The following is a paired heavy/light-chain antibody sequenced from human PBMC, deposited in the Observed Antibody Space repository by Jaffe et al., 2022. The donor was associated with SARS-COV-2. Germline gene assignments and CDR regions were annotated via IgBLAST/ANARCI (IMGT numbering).Light chain of an antibody. CDR2: DAS. CDR1: QSVSSY. Sequence: EIVLTQSPATLSLSPGERATLSCRASQSVSSYLAWYQQKPGQAPRLLIYDASNRATGIPARFSGSGSGTDFTLTISSLEPEDFAVYYCQQRSNWLLTFGQGTRLEIK. V-gene: IGKV3-11*01. CDR3: QQRSNWLLT. J-gene: IGKJ5*01.
Heavy chain of an antibody. CDR2: ISSSGSTI. V-gene: IGHV3-48*03. CDR3: ARDPRGYSSSWSGGYYVSPYFDY. CDR1: GFTFSSYE. D-gene: IGHD6-13*01. Sequence: EVQLVESGGGLVQPGGSLRLSCAASGFTFSSYEMNWVRQAPGKGLEWVSYISSSGSTIYYADSVKGRFTISRDNAKNSLYLQMNSLRAEDTAVYYCARDPRGYSSSWSGGYYVSPYFDYWGQGTLVTVSS. J-gene: IGHJ4*02.